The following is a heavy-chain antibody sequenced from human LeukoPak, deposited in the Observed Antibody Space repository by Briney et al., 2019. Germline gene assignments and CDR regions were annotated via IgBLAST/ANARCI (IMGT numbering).Heavy chain of an antibody. V-gene: IGHV3-48*01. CDR2: ISGGSGAI. J-gene: IGHJ4*02. CDR1: GLTFSSYS. D-gene: IGHD4-17*01. Sequence: GGSLRLSCAASGLTFSSYSMTWVRQAPGKGLEWVSYISGGSGAIYYADSVKGRFTISRDNAKNSLYLQMNSLRAEDTAVYYCATRPSGDYPYFDYWGQGTLVTVSS. CDR3: ATRPSGDYPYFDY.